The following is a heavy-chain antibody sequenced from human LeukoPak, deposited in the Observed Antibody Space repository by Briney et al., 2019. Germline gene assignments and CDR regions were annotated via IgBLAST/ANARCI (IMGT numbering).Heavy chain of an antibody. CDR3: ARDADSSSFGDY. CDR2: ISSGSSYI. D-gene: IGHD6-6*01. V-gene: IGHV3-21*01. CDR1: GFTFSSYS. Sequence: GGSLRLSCAASGFTFSSYSMNWVRQAPGKGLEWVSSISSGSSYIYYADSVKGRFAISRDNAKNSLYLQMNSLRAEDTAVYYCARDADSSSFGDYWGQGTLVTVSS. J-gene: IGHJ4*02.